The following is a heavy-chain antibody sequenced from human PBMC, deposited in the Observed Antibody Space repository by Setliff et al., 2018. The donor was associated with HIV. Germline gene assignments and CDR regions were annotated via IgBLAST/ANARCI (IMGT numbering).Heavy chain of an antibody. Sequence: SVKVSCKASGGTFSSYGINWVRQAPGQGLEWMGGIIPMFGTANYAQKSQGRVTITADESTSTVYMELTRLRSEDTAVYYCARTLGYCSGGSCYLDYWGQGTLVTVSS. CDR1: GGTFSSYG. CDR2: IIPMFGTA. CDR3: ARTLGYCSGGSCYLDY. V-gene: IGHV1-69*13. D-gene: IGHD2-15*01. J-gene: IGHJ4*02.